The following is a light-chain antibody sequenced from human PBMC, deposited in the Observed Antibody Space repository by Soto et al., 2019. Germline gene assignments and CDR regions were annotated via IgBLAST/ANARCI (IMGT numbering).Light chain of an antibody. CDR3: QQSYISPRT. Sequence: EIQMTQSPSSLSASVGDRVTITCRASQSISNYVNWYQQKPGKAPKLLIYAASSLQSGVPSRFSGSGSGTDFTLTISTLKPEDFATYYCQQSYISPRTFGQGTKVEIK. V-gene: IGKV1-39*01. CDR1: QSISNY. CDR2: AAS. J-gene: IGKJ1*01.